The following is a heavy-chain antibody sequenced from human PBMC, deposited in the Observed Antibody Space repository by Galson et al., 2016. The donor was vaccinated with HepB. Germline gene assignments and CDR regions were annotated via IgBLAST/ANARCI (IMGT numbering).Heavy chain of an antibody. CDR3: ARGVVVSADFDY. CDR2: INPSPGST. Sequence: SVKVSCKASGRTFTDYYIHWVRQAPGQGLEWMGIINPSPGSTTYARKFQGRVAMTSDTSTTTVYMELNSLTPEDTAVYYCARGVVVSADFDYWGRGSLVTGSS. J-gene: IGHJ4*02. CDR1: GRTFTDYY. D-gene: IGHD2-15*01. V-gene: IGHV1-46*01.